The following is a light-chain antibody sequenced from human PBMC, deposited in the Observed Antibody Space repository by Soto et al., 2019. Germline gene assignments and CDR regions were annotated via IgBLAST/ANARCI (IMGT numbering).Light chain of an antibody. CDR2: GAS. CDR3: QQYNRWPPAYT. J-gene: IGKJ2*01. Sequence: EIVMTQSPATLSVSPGERATLSCRASQSVSSNLAWYQQKPGHAPRLLIYGASTMATGIPARFSGSGSGTEFTLTISSLQSEDFAVYYCQQYNRWPPAYTFGQGTQLEIK. CDR1: QSVSSN. V-gene: IGKV3-15*01.